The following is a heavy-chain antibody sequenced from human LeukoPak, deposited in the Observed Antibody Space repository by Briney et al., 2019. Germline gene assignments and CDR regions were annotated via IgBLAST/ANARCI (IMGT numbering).Heavy chain of an antibody. J-gene: IGHJ4*02. Sequence: PGGSLRLSCAASGFTFSSYWMEWVRHEPGKGLVWVSRIKSDATITNYADSVRGRFTISRDNARNTLYLQMNSLRAEDTAVYYCARAKPKNMVRGLIMRRESRYYFDYWGQGTLVTVSS. CDR3: ARAKPKNMVRGLIMRRESRYYFDY. V-gene: IGHV3-74*01. CDR2: IKSDATIT. CDR1: GFTFSSYW. D-gene: IGHD3-10*01.